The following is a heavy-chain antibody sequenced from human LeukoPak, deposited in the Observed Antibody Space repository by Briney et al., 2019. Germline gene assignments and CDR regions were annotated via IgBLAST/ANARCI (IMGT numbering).Heavy chain of an antibody. V-gene: IGHV4-4*07. D-gene: IGHD3-10*01. Sequence: NPSETLSLTCTVSGGSISSYYWSWIRQPAGKGLEWIGRIYTSGSTNFNPSLKSRVTMSIDTSKNQFSLTLSSVTAADTAVYYCAREIEYYYGSGSVFRRYHYYMDVWGKGTTVTVSS. CDR1: GGSISSYY. CDR3: AREIEYYYGSGSVFRRYHYYMDV. J-gene: IGHJ6*03. CDR2: IYTSGST.